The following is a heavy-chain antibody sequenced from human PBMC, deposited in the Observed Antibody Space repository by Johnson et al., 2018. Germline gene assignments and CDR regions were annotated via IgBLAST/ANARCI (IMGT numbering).Heavy chain of an antibody. CDR1: GFTFSSYW. CDR3: AKGGSGWSIDY. Sequence: VQLVQSGGGLVQPGGSLRLSCAASGFTFSSYWMHWVRQAPGKGLVWVSRINSDGRSTNYADSVKGRFTISRDNAKNTLYLQMNSLRVEDTAVYYCAKGGSGWSIDYWGQGTLVTVSS. V-gene: IGHV3-74*02. CDR2: INSDGRST. J-gene: IGHJ4*02. D-gene: IGHD6-19*01.